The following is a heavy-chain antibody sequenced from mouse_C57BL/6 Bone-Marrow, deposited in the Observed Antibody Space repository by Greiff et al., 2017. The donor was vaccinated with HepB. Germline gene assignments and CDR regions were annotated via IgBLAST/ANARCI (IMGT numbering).Heavy chain of an antibody. CDR2: ISYDGSN. Sequence: EVKLVESGPGLVKPSQSLSLTCSVTGYSITSGYYWNWIRQFPGNKLEWMGYISYDGSNNYNPSLKNRISITRDTSKNQFFLKLNSVTTEDTATYYCAREGNYGEAMDYWGQGTSVTVSS. J-gene: IGHJ4*01. CDR1: GYSITSGYY. D-gene: IGHD1-1*01. V-gene: IGHV3-6*01. CDR3: AREGNYGEAMDY.